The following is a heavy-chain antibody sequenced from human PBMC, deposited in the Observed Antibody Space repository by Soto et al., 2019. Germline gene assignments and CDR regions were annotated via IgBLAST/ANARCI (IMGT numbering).Heavy chain of an antibody. CDR2: IYSGGST. CDR1: GFTVSSNY. CDR3: ARLHPGYFGY. Sequence: PGGPLRLSCAASGFTVSSNYMSWVRQAPGKGLEWVSVIYSGGSTYYADSVKGRFTISRDNSKNTLYLQMNSLRAEDTAVYYCARLHPGYFGYRGQRTLVTVCS. D-gene: IGHD3-10*01. J-gene: IGHJ4*02. V-gene: IGHV3-53*01.